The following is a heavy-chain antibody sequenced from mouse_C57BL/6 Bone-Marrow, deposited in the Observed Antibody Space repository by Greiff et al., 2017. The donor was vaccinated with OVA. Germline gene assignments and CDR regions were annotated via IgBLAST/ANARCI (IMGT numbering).Heavy chain of an antibody. CDR1: GYTFTEYT. V-gene: IGHV1-62-2*01. CDR3: ARHEDISSITTVVPAYAMDY. D-gene: IGHD1-1*01. CDR2: FYPGSGSI. J-gene: IGHJ4*01. Sequence: QVQLQQSGAELVKPGASVKLSCKASGYTFTEYTIHWVKQRSGQGLEWIGWFYPGSGSIKYNEKFKDKATLTADKSSSTVYMELSRLTSEDSAVYFCARHEDISSITTVVPAYAMDYWGQGTSVTVSS.